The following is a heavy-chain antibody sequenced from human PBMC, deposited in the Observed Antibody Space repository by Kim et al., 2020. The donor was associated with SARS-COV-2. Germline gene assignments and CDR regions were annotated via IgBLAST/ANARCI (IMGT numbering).Heavy chain of an antibody. J-gene: IGHJ3*02. D-gene: IGHD3-22*01. CDR3: ARATGITMIVVVIQAFDI. Sequence: SETLSLTCTFSGGSISSGGYYWSWIRQHPGKGLEWIGYIYYSGSTSYNPSLKSRVTISVDTSKNQFSLKLSSVTAADTAVYYCARATGITMIVVVIQAFDIWGQGTMVTVSS. V-gene: IGHV4-31*03. CDR1: GGSISSGGYY. CDR2: IYYSGST.